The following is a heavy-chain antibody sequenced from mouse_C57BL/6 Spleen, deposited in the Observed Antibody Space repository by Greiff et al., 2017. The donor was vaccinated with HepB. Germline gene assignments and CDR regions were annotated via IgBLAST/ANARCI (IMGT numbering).Heavy chain of an antibody. J-gene: IGHJ4*01. V-gene: IGHV1-61*01. CDR3: AKEGYYYGSSYAYAMDY. Sequence: VQLQQPGAELVRPGSSVKLSCKASGYTFTSYWMDWVKQRPGQGLEWIGNIYPSDSETHYNQKFKDKATLTVDKSSSTAYMQLSSLTSEDSAVYYCAKEGYYYGSSYAYAMDYWGQGTSVTVSS. CDR1: GYTFTSYW. CDR2: IYPSDSET. D-gene: IGHD1-1*01.